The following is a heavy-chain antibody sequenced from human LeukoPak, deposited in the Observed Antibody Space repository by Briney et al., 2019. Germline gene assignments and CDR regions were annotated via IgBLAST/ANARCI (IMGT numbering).Heavy chain of an antibody. CDR2: ISSSGSTI. V-gene: IGHV3-48*03. J-gene: IGHJ4*02. D-gene: IGHD6-13*01. CDR3: AKDLGDSSSWYPN. CDR1: GFTFSSYE. Sequence: GGSLRLSCAASGFTFSSYEMNWVRQAPGKGLEWVSYISSSGSTIYYADSVKGRFTISRDNAKNSLYLQMNSLRAEDTAVYYCAKDLGDSSSWYPNWGQGTLVTVSS.